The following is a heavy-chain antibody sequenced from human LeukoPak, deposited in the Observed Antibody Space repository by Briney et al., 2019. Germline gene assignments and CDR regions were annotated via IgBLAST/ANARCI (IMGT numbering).Heavy chain of an antibody. V-gene: IGHV1-46*01. J-gene: IGHJ4*02. CDR1: GYTFTSYY. CDR2: INPSGGST. Sequence: ASVKVSCKASGYTFTSYYMHWVRRAPGQGLEWMGIINPSGGSTSYAQKFQGRVTMTRDMSTSTVYMELSSLRSEDTAVYYCARLPVGAIYFDDYWGQGTLVTVSS. CDR3: ARLPVGAIYFDDY. D-gene: IGHD1-26*01.